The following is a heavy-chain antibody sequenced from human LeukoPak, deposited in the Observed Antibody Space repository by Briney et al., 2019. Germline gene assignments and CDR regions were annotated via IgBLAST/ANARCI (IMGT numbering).Heavy chain of an antibody. CDR1: GFTFSSYS. J-gene: IGHJ4*02. Sequence: GGSLRLSCAASGFTFSSYSMNWVRQAPGKRLEWVSSISGSSSSIYYAGSVNGRFTVSRDNAESTVLLHMSSLRVEDTATYYCARGPHGDLDYWGQGTLVAVSS. CDR3: ARGPHGDLDY. D-gene: IGHD4-17*01. V-gene: IGHV3-21*01. CDR2: ISGSSSSI.